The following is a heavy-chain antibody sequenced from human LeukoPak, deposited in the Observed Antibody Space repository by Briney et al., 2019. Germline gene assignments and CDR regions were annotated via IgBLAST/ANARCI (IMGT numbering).Heavy chain of an antibody. CDR2: IWYDGSNK. D-gene: IGHD2-2*01. CDR3: ARSGTSGNYFDY. J-gene: IGHJ4*02. Sequence: HPGRSLRLSCAASGFTFSSYGMHWVRQAPGKGLEWVAVIWYDGSNKYYADSVKGRFTISRDNSKNTLYLQMNSLRAVDTAVYYCARSGTSGNYFDYWGQGTLVTVSS. V-gene: IGHV3-33*01. CDR1: GFTFSSYG.